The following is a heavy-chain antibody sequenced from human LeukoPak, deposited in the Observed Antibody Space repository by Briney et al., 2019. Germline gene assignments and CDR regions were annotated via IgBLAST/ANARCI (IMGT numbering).Heavy chain of an antibody. CDR2: TFYSSNFYN. CDR3: ARNFFSTLYIAGFDN. V-gene: IGHV6-1*01. Sequence: SQTLSLTCAVSRGTVSTSNAYWNWIRQSPSRGLEWLGSTFYSSNFYNDYALSVKSRIIINPDTSKNQFSLQLNSVTPEDTAVYYCARNFFSTLYIAGFDNWGQGALVTVSS. D-gene: IGHD6-13*01. CDR1: RGTVSTSNAY. J-gene: IGHJ4*02.